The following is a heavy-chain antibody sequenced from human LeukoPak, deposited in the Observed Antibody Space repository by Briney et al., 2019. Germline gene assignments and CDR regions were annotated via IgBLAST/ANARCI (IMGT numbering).Heavy chain of an antibody. CDR2: ISSSSSYI. CDR1: GFTFSDYS. J-gene: IGHJ3*02. V-gene: IGHV3-21*01. CDR3: ARAAYYYDSSGSAFDI. D-gene: IGHD3-22*01. Sequence: GGSLRLSCAVSGFTFSDYSMNWVRQAPGKGLEWVSSISSSSSYIYYADSVKGRFTISRDNAKNSVYLQMNSLRAEDTAVYYCARAAYYYDSSGSAFDIWGQGTMVTVSS.